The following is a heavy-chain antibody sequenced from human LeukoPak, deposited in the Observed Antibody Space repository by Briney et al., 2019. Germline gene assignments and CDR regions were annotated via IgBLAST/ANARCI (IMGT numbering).Heavy chain of an antibody. CDR1: GFNFGDYY. Sequence: GGSLRLSCAASGFNFGDYYMSWIRQAPGKGLEWISYISTGGGTIKYADSVKGRFTISRDNANNSLYLQMNSLKTEDTAVYYCTTAGRWAETFDYWGQGTLVTVSS. CDR3: TTAGRWAETFDY. J-gene: IGHJ4*02. D-gene: IGHD4-23*01. V-gene: IGHV3-11*01. CDR2: ISTGGGTI.